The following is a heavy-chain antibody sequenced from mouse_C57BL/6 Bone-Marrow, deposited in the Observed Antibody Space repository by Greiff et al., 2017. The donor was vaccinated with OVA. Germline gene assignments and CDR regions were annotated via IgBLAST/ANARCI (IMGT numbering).Heavy chain of an antibody. CDR1: GYTFTSYW. D-gene: IGHD2-4*01. V-gene: IGHV1-52*01. CDR2: IDPSDSET. Sequence: VQLQESGAELVRPGSSVKLSCKASGYTFTSYWMHWVKQRPIQGLEWIGNIDPSDSETHYNQKFKDKATLTVDKSSSTAYMQLSSLTSEDSAVYYCARGGLRLFAYWGQGTLVTVSA. J-gene: IGHJ3*01. CDR3: ARGGLRLFAY.